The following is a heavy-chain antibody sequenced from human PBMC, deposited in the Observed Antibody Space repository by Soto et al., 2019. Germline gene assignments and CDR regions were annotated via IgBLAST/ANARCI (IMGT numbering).Heavy chain of an antibody. CDR2: IYYSGST. J-gene: IGHJ5*02. Sequence: SETLSLTCTVSGGSISSISYYWGWIRQPPGKGLEWIGSIYYSGSTYYNPSLKSRVTISVDTSKNQFSLKLSSVTAADTAVYYCARYSPELWFGELSWFDPWGQGTLVT. V-gene: IGHV4-39*01. CDR3: ARYSPELWFGELSWFDP. CDR1: GGSISSISYY. D-gene: IGHD3-10*01.